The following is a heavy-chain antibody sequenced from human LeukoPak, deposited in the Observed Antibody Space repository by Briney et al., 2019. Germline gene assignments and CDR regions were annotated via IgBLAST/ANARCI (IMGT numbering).Heavy chain of an antibody. CDR1: GFTFSSYE. D-gene: IGHD1-26*01. CDR3: ARVPLSGGFPFYYYYYMDV. Sequence: GGSLRLSWAASGFTFSSYEMNWVRQAPGKGLEWVSPISSSSSYIYYADSVKGRFTISRDNAKNSLYLQMNSLRAEDTAVYYCARVPLSGGFPFYYYYYMDVWGKGTTVTISS. V-gene: IGHV3-21*01. CDR2: ISSSSSYI. J-gene: IGHJ6*03.